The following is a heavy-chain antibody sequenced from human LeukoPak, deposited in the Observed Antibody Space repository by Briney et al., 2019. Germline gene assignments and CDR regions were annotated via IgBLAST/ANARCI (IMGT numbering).Heavy chain of an antibody. V-gene: IGHV3-11*06. CDR1: GFTFSDYY. J-gene: IGHJ4*02. CDR3: ARASLVRGVITFDY. Sequence: PGGSLRLSCAASGFTFSDYYMSWIRQAPGKGLEWVSYISSSSSYTNYADSVKGRFTISRDNAKNSLYLQMNSLRAEDTAVYYCARASLVRGVITFDYWGQGTLVTVSS. D-gene: IGHD3-10*01. CDR2: ISSSSSYT.